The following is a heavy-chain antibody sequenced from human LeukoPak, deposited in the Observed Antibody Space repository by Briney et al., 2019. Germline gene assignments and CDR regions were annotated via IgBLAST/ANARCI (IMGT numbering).Heavy chain of an antibody. D-gene: IGHD2-8*01. CDR3: ARDFCTNGVFYYFDY. Sequence: SETLSLTCTVSGYSISSNYYWGWIRQPPGKGLEWLGTIYHSGSTYYNPSLKSRVTMSVDTSKNQFSLKLRSVTAADTAVYYCARDFCTNGVFYYFDYWGQGTLVTVSS. CDR1: GYSISSNYY. V-gene: IGHV4-38-2*02. J-gene: IGHJ4*02. CDR2: IYHSGST.